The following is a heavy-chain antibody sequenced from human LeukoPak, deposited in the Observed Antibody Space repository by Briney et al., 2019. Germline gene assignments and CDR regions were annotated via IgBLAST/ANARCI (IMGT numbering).Heavy chain of an antibody. CDR2: INHSGST. D-gene: IGHD3-22*01. Sequence: WIRQPPGXGLEWIGEINHSGSTNYNPSLKSRVTISVDTSKNQFSLKLSSVTAADTAVYYCARAVYDSSGFSTGGAFDIWGQGTMVTVSS. J-gene: IGHJ3*02. CDR3: ARAVYDSSGFSTGGAFDI. V-gene: IGHV4-34*01.